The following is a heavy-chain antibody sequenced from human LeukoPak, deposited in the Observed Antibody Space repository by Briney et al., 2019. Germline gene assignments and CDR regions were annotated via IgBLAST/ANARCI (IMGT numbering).Heavy chain of an antibody. V-gene: IGHV3-74*01. CDR1: GFTFSAYW. J-gene: IGHJ3*02. Sequence: GGSLRLSCAASGFTFSAYWMHWVRQAPGKGLVWVSRINGDGSITSYAESVKGRFIISRDNAKNTVYLQMNSLRAEDTAVYYCARRAYNWGAFDIWGQGTMVTVSS. D-gene: IGHD5-24*01. CDR2: INGDGSIT. CDR3: ARRAYNWGAFDI.